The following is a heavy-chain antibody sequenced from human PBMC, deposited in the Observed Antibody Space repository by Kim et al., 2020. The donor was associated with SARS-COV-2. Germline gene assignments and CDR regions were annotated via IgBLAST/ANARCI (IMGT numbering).Heavy chain of an antibody. D-gene: IGHD5-18*01. J-gene: IGHJ6*02. CDR2: ISWDGGST. Sequence: GGSLRLSCAASGFTFDDYTMHWVRQAPGKGLEWVSLISWDGGSTYYADSVKGRFTISRDNSKNSLYLQMNSLRTEDTALYYCAKGFEYCYGENGMDVWGQWTTVTVSS. CDR1: GFTFDDYT. V-gene: IGHV3-43*01. CDR3: AKGFEYCYGENGMDV.